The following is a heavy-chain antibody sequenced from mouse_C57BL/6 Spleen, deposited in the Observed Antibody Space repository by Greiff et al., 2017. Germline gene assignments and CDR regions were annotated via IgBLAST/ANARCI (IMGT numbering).Heavy chain of an antibody. V-gene: IGHV5-6*01. CDR3: ARLDYDGGYYAMDY. Sequence: VQRVESGGDLVKPGGSLKLSCAASGFTFSSYGMSWVRQTPDKRLEWVATISSGGSYTYYPDSVKGRFTISRDNAKNTLYLQMSSLKSEDTAMYYCARLDYDGGYYAMDYWGQGTSVTVSS. CDR1: GFTFSSYG. CDR2: ISSGGSYT. D-gene: IGHD2-4*01. J-gene: IGHJ4*01.